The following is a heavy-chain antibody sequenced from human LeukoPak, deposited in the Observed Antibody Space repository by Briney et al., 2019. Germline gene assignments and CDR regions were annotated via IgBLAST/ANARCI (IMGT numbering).Heavy chain of an antibody. CDR3: ARDPTRRFDL. CDR2: IVEDGGET. CDR1: GFTFSSYW. Sequence: AGSLRLSCATSGFTFSSYWMTWVRQAPGKGLERVASIVEDGGETYYLDSVKGRFTFSRDNAKNSLYLQMNSLRGEDTAVYYCARDPTRRFDLWGQGTLVTVSS. J-gene: IGHJ4*02. V-gene: IGHV3-7*01.